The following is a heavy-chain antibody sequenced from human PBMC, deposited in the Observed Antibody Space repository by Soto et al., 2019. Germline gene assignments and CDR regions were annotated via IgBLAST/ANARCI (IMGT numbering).Heavy chain of an antibody. CDR3: ARVPDY. J-gene: IGHJ4*02. CDR2: MYHSGST. CDR1: GGSISSGGYS. Sequence: LQLQESCSGLVKPSQTLSLTCAVSGGSISSGGYSWSWIRQPPGKGLEWIGYMYHSGSTYYNPSRKSRVTMSIDRSKNQFSLKLSSVTASATAVYYCARVPDYWGQGILVTVSS. D-gene: IGHD2-2*01. V-gene: IGHV4-30-2*01.